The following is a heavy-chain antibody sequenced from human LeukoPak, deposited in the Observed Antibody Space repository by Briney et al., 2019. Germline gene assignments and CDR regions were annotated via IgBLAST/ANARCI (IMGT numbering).Heavy chain of an antibody. CDR1: GFTFSSYS. CDR2: ISSSSSYI. J-gene: IGHJ4*02. V-gene: IGHV3-21*01. CDR3: AMVPMYSSSYY. Sequence: GGSLRLSCAASGFTFSSYSMSWVRQAPGKGLEWVSSISSSSSYIYYADSVKGRFTISRDNAKNTIYLQMNSLRAEDTAVYYCAMVPMYSSSYYWGQGILVTVSS. D-gene: IGHD6-6*01.